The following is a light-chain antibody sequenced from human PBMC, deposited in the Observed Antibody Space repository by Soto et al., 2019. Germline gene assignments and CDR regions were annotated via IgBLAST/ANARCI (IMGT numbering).Light chain of an antibody. J-gene: IGKJ4*02. CDR3: QQYNSYPT. CDR1: QSITTW. Sequence: DIQMNQSPSTLSASIGDRVTITCRASQSITTWLAWYQQKPGKAPKLLIYDASSLQSGVPSRFSGSGSGTEFILTISNLQPDDFATYYCQQYNSYPTVGRGTKVEVK. CDR2: DAS. V-gene: IGKV1-5*01.